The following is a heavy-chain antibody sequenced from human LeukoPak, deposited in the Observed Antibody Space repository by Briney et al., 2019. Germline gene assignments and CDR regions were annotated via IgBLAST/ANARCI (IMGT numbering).Heavy chain of an antibody. J-gene: IGHJ6*03. D-gene: IGHD3-22*01. Sequence: GGSLRLSCAASGFTFSSYAVSWVRQAPGKGLEWVSAISGSGGSTYYADSVKGRFTISRDNSKNTLYLQMNSLRAEDTAVYYCAIVPPLYYYDSSDIGYMDVWGKGTTVTVSS. CDR1: GFTFSSYA. V-gene: IGHV3-23*01. CDR3: AIVPPLYYYDSSDIGYMDV. CDR2: ISGSGGST.